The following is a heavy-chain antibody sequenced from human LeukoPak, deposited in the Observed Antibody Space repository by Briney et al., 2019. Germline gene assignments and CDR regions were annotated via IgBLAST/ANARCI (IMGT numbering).Heavy chain of an antibody. Sequence: GGSLRLSCAGSGFTFSNYWMSWVRQAPGRGLEWVANIKQDGSEKYYVDSVKGRFTISRDNAKNSLYLQMDSLRAEDTAVYYCARSLQSAFDYWGQGTLVTVSS. J-gene: IGHJ4*02. D-gene: IGHD6-19*01. CDR1: GFTFSNYW. CDR2: IKQDGSEK. CDR3: ARSLQSAFDY. V-gene: IGHV3-7*01.